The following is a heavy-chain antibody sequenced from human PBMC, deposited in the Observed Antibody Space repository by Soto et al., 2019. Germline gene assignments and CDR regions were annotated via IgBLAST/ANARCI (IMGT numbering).Heavy chain of an antibody. J-gene: IGHJ5*02. CDR1: GITFSTYA. D-gene: IGHD5-12*01. V-gene: IGHV1-3*01. CDR3: ARAISGYVT. CDR2: INAGNGNT. Sequence: QVQLVQSGAAVKKPGASVKVSCKASGITFSTYAIHWVRQAPGQRLEWMGWINAGNGNTRYSQKFQGRVPLTRDTSASTAYMDLSSLRSEDTAIYYCARAISGYVTWGQGTLVTVSS.